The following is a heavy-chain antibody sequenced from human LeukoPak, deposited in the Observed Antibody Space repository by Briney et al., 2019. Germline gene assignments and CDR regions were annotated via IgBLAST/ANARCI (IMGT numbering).Heavy chain of an antibody. V-gene: IGHV3-23*01. J-gene: IGHJ4*02. D-gene: IGHD6-6*01. CDR3: AKDPTSSSALDY. CDR2: ISGSGGST. Sequence: GGSLRLSCTASGFTFSSYAMSWVRQAPGKGLEWVSAISGSGGSTYYADSVKGRFTTSRDNSKNTLYLQMNSLRAEDTAVYYCAKDPTSSSALDYWGQGTLVTVSS. CDR1: GFTFSSYA.